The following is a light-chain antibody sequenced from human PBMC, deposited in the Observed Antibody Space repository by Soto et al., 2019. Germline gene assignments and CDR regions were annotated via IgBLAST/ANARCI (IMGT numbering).Light chain of an antibody. Sequence: DIQMTQSPSILSASVGDRVTITCRASQSISTWLAWYQQKPGKAPNLLIYHASNLESGVPSRFSGSGSGTEFTLTISSLQPDDFATYYCQQYNNYWTFGQGTKVDIK. CDR2: HAS. CDR3: QQYNNYWT. J-gene: IGKJ1*01. V-gene: IGKV1-5*01. CDR1: QSISTW.